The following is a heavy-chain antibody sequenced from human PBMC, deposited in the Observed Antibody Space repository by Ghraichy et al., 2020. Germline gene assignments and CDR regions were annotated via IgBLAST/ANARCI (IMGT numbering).Heavy chain of an antibody. V-gene: IGHV3-9*01. CDR1: GFTFAEYA. CDR2: ITWNSGDV. Sequence: GGSLRLSCAASGFTFAEYAMHWVRQAPGKGLEWVSGITWNSGDVGYVASVEGRFTISRNNAKNSLYLQMSRLRIEDTAFYYCAKIRRDCWKNRCAPEGYFDYWGQGALVTVSS. D-gene: IGHD3-3*01. CDR3: AKIRRDCWKNRCAPEGYFDY. J-gene: IGHJ4*02.